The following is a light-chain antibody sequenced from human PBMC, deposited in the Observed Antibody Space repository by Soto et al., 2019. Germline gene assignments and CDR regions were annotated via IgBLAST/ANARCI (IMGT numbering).Light chain of an antibody. CDR3: QQSNSYPYT. CDR1: QGISTY. Sequence: DIQMTQSPSSLSESAGDRVTITCRASQGISTYLNWYQQKPGKAPKLLIYAASSLQSGVPSRFSGSGSETDFTLTISSLQPEDFATYYCQQSNSYPYTFGQGTKVDIK. J-gene: IGKJ2*01. V-gene: IGKV1-39*01. CDR2: AAS.